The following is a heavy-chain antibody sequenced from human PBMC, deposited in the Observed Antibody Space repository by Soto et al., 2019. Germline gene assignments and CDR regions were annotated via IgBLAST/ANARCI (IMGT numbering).Heavy chain of an antibody. CDR2: IWYDGSNK. V-gene: IGHV3-33*01. CDR3: ARDGDDAFDI. D-gene: IGHD3-3*01. Sequence: QVQLVESGGGWFNLGGSRNPPCAALGFTLIGYAWHWSGRPPGKGLEWLAVIWYDGSNKYYADSVKGRFTISRDNSKNTLYLQMNSLRAEDTAVYYCARDGDDAFDIWGQGTMVTVSS. J-gene: IGHJ3*02. CDR1: GFTLIGYA.